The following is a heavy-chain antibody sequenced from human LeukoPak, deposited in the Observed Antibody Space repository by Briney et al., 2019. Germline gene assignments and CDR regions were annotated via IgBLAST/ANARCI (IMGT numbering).Heavy chain of an antibody. D-gene: IGHD3-3*02. V-gene: IGHV4-59*01. CDR2: IYYSGST. CDR1: GGSISSYY. Sequence: SETLSLTCTVSGGSISSYYWSWIRQPPGKGLEWIGYIYYSGSTNYNPSLKSRATISVDTSKNQFSLKLSSVTAADTAVYYCAGRGLALGWFDPWGQGTLVTVSS. J-gene: IGHJ5*02. CDR3: AGRGLALGWFDP.